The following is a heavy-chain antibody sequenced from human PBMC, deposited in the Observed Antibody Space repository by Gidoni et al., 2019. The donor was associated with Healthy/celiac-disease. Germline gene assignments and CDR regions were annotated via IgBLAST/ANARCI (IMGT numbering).Heavy chain of an antibody. Sequence: FSSYAMSWVRQAPGKGLEWVSAISGSGGSTYYADSVKGRFTISRDNSKNTLYLQMNSLRAEDTAVYYCAKDGARGIVVVITTGDYWGQGTLVTVSS. V-gene: IGHV3-23*01. CDR1: FSSYA. D-gene: IGHD3-22*01. CDR3: AKDGARGIVVVITTGDY. CDR2: ISGSGGST. J-gene: IGHJ4*02.